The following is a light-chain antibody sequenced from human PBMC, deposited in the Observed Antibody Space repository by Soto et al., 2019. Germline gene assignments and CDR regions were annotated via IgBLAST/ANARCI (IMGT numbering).Light chain of an antibody. J-gene: IGKJ4*01. V-gene: IGKV3-15*01. Sequence: EIVMTQSPATLSVSPGERATLSCRASQSVSNNLAWYQQKPGQAPRLLIFGASTRATGIPARFSGSGSGTEFTLTISSLQSEDFAVYYCQQHAHWPLTFGGGTKVEIK. CDR3: QQHAHWPLT. CDR1: QSVSNN. CDR2: GAS.